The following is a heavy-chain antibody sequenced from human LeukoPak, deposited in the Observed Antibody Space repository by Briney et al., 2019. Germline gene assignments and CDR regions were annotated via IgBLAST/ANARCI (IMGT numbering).Heavy chain of an antibody. CDR3: ARAASRFLEWLLDY. Sequence: GASVKVSCKASGYTFTGYYMHWVRQAPGQGLGWMGRINPNSGGTNYAQKFQGRVTMTRDTSISTAYMELSRLRSDDTAVYYCARAASRFLEWLLDYWGQGTLVTVSS. CDR2: INPNSGGT. D-gene: IGHD3-3*01. V-gene: IGHV1-2*06. CDR1: GYTFTGYY. J-gene: IGHJ4*02.